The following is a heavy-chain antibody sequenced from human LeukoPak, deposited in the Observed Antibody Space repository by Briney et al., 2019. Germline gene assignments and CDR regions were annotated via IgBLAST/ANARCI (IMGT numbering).Heavy chain of an antibody. V-gene: IGHV1-69*13. D-gene: IGHD2-8*01. CDR1: GGTFSSYA. J-gene: IGHJ4*02. CDR2: IIPIFGTA. CDR3: ARSRYCTNGVCYFGFDY. Sequence: ASVKVSCKASGGTFSSYAISWVRQAPGQGLEWMGGIIPIFGTANYAQKFQGRVTITADESTSTAYMELSSLRSEDTAVYYCARSRYCTNGVCYFGFDYWGQGTLVTVSS.